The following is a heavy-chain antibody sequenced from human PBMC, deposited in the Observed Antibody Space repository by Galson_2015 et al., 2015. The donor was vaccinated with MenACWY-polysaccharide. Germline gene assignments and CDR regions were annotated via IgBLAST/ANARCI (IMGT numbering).Heavy chain of an antibody. D-gene: IGHD6-13*01. CDR1: GYTFIGYH. Sequence: SVKVSCKASGYTFIGYHLHWVRQAPGQGLEWMGWIKPNSGDTNYAQKFQGRVTLTRDTSINTAYIELSSLRSDDTAVYYCAKSRGAAAADYWGQGTLVTVSS. CDR2: IKPNSGDT. V-gene: IGHV1-2*02. CDR3: AKSRGAAAADY. J-gene: IGHJ4*02.